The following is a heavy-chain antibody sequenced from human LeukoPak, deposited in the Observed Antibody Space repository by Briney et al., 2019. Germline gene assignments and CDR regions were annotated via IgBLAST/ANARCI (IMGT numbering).Heavy chain of an antibody. CDR1: GFTFSSYA. CDR2: ISGSGDTT. CDR3: AIVAAARQGTIDP. V-gene: IGHV3-23*01. Sequence: GGSLRLSCAASGFTFSSYAMSWVRQAPGKGLEWVSAISGSGDTTYYADSVKGRFTISRDNSKSTLYVQMNSLRAEDTAVYYCAIVAAARQGTIDPWGQGTLVTISS. D-gene: IGHD6-13*01. J-gene: IGHJ5*02.